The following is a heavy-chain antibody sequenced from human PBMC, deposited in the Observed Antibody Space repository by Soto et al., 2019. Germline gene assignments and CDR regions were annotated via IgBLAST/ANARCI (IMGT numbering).Heavy chain of an antibody. Sequence: PGGSLRLSCTASGFSFSSHSMNWVRQAPGKGLEWVSYITGGSATIYYADSVKGRFTISRDNSKNTLYLQMNSLRVEDTAVFYCAKAGFSSGWSPSYFDYWGQGTLVTVSS. D-gene: IGHD6-19*01. J-gene: IGHJ4*02. V-gene: IGHV3-48*01. CDR2: ITGGSATI. CDR3: AKAGFSSGWSPSYFDY. CDR1: GFSFSSHS.